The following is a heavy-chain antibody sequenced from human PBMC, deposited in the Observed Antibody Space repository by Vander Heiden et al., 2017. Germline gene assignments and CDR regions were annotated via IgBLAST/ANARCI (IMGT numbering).Heavy chain of an antibody. D-gene: IGHD4-17*01. Sequence: QVQLVESGGGVVQPGRSLRLSCAASGFTFSSYGMPWVRQAPGKGLEWVAVIWYDGSNKYYADSVKGRFTISRDNSKNTLYLQMNSLRAEDTAVYYCARGSTTVTPIFDYWGQGTLVTVSS. CDR3: ARGSTTVTPIFDY. V-gene: IGHV3-33*01. CDR2: IWYDGSNK. J-gene: IGHJ4*02. CDR1: GFTFSSYG.